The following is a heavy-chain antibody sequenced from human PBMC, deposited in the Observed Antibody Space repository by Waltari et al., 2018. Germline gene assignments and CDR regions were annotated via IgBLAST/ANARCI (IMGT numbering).Heavy chain of an antibody. CDR1: GGSFSGYY. CDR2: INHIGST. CDR3: ARHGRYYYGSGSGGWFDP. V-gene: IGHV4-34*01. Sequence: QVQLQQWGAGLLKPSETLSLTCAVYGGSFSGYYWSWIRQPPGKGLEWIGEINHIGSTNDNPALKSRVTISVDTSENQFYLKLSSVTAADTAVYYCARHGRYYYGSGSGGWFDPWGQGTLVTVSS. J-gene: IGHJ5*02. D-gene: IGHD3-10*01.